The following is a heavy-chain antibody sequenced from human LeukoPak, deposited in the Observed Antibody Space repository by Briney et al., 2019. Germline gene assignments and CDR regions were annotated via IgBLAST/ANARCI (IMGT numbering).Heavy chain of an antibody. V-gene: IGHV1-18*01. D-gene: IGHD6-19*01. J-gene: IGHJ4*02. Sequence: ASVKVSCKASGYTFTSYGISWVRQAPGQGLEWMGWISAYNGNTNYAQKLHGRVTMTTDTSTSTAYMELRSLASDDTAVYYCARYERQWLVRRAYFDYWGQGTLVTVSS. CDR2: ISAYNGNT. CDR1: GYTFTSYG. CDR3: ARYERQWLVRRAYFDY.